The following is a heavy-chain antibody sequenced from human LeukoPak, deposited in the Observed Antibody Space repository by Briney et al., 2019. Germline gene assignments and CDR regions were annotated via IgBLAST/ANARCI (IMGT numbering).Heavy chain of an antibody. D-gene: IGHD2-2*01. CDR1: GGSISSGGYS. CDR3: ARAGCSSTSCYLGDNWFDP. J-gene: IGHJ5*02. CDR2: IYHSGST. V-gene: IGHV4-30-2*01. Sequence: PPETLSLTCAVSGGSISSGGYSWSWIRQPPGKGLEWIGYIYHSGSTYYNPSLKSRVTISVDRSKNQFSLKLSSVTAADTAVYYCARAGCSSTSCYLGDNWFDPWGQGTLVTVSS.